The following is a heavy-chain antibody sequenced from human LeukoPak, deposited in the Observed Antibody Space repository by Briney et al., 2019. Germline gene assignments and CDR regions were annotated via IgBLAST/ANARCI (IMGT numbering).Heavy chain of an antibody. CDR2: INQDGSEK. Sequence: GGSLRLSCAASGFTFTTYWMSWVRQAPGKVLEWVANINQDGSEKYYVDSVKGRFTISRDNAKNSLYLQMNSLRAEDTAVYYCARDPPHGYPFFDYWGQGTLVTVSS. CDR1: GFTFTTYW. V-gene: IGHV3-7*01. D-gene: IGHD3-22*01. CDR3: ARDPPHGYPFFDY. J-gene: IGHJ4*02.